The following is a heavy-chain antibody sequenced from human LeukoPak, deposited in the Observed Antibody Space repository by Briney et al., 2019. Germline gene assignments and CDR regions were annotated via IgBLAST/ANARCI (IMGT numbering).Heavy chain of an antibody. D-gene: IGHD1-1*01. J-gene: IGHJ5*02. CDR1: GGSFSGFY. Sequence: SETLSLTCAVYGGSFSGFYWSWIRQAPGKGLEWIGEINHSGSTNYNPSLKSRVNIPVDTSKHQCSLKLSSVTAADTAVYYCARGSVDNWNDRWFDPWGQGTLVTVSS. CDR3: ARGSVDNWNDRWFDP. V-gene: IGHV4-34*01. CDR2: INHSGST.